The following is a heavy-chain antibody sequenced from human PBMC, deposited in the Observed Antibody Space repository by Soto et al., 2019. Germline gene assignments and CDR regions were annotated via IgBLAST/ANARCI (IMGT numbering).Heavy chain of an antibody. J-gene: IGHJ5*02. V-gene: IGHV3-23*01. Sequence: HPGGSLRLSCATSGFTVSSYAMSWVRQAPGKGLEWVSAISGSGGSTYYADSVKGRFTISRDNSKNTLYLQMNSLRAEDTAVYYCAKAPYRGSYNWFDPWGQGTLVTVSS. CDR2: ISGSGGST. D-gene: IGHD6-6*01. CDR3: AKAPYRGSYNWFDP. CDR1: GFTVSSYA.